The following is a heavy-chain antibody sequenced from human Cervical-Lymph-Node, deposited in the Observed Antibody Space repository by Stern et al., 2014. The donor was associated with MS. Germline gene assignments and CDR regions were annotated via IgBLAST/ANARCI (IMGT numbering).Heavy chain of an antibody. D-gene: IGHD6-13*01. CDR2: IFPVFGTP. CDR3: ALSSETSDRWYSLGYDL. Sequence: QVQLVQSGAEVTKPGSSVKVSCKASGGTFSKFPSSWVRQAPGQGLEWMGGIFPVFGTPTYAQEFMGRVRITADVSTSTVYMELSSLRSDDTAVYYCALSSETSDRWYSLGYDLWGQGTLVTVSS. V-gene: IGHV1-69*01. J-gene: IGHJ5*02. CDR1: GGTFSKFP.